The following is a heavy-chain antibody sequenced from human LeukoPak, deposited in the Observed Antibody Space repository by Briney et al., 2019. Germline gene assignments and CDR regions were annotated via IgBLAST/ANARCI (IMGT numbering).Heavy chain of an antibody. CDR2: TYYRSKWYN. CDR1: GDSVSSNSAT. Sequence: SQTLSLTCAISGDSVSSNSATWNWIRQSPSRGLEWLGRTYYRSKWYNDYALSVKSRITINPDTSKNQFSLQLNSVPPEDTAVYYCARDLAGFGGYSYGMVDYWGQGTLVTVSS. J-gene: IGHJ4*02. D-gene: IGHD5-18*01. V-gene: IGHV6-1*01. CDR3: ARDLAGFGGYSYGMVDY.